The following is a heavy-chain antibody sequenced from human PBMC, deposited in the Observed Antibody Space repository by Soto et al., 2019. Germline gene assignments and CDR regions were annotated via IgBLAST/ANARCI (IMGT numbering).Heavy chain of an antibody. CDR2: IYYSGST. J-gene: IGHJ4*02. Sequence: SETLSLTCTVSGGSISSYYWSWIRQPPGKGLEWIGYIYYSGSTNYNPSLKSRVTISVDTSKNQFSLKLSSVTAADTAVYYCARGDYSDYWGQGTLVTVSS. CDR1: GGSISSYY. V-gene: IGHV4-59*01. CDR3: ARGDYSDY.